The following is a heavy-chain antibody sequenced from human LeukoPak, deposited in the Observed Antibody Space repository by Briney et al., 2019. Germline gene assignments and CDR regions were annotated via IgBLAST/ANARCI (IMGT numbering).Heavy chain of an antibody. CDR1: GYTFTSYY. D-gene: IGHD2-21*02. V-gene: IGHV1-46*01. CDR2: INPSGGST. J-gene: IGHJ4*02. Sequence: ASVKVSCKASGYTFTSYYMHWVRQAPGQGLEWMGIINPSGGSTSYAQKFQGRVTMTSDTSTSTVYMELSSLRSEDTAVYYCARGSQGTYCGGDCYSFDYWGQGTLVTVSS. CDR3: ARGSQGTYCGGDCYSFDY.